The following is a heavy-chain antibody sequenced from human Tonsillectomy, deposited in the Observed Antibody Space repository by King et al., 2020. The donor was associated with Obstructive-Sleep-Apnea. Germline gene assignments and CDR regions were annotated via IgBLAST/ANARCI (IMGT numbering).Heavy chain of an antibody. CDR3: SAVYRSSWYGY. D-gene: IGHD6-13*01. J-gene: IGHJ4*02. V-gene: IGHV3-21*01. CDR1: GFTFSSYS. Sequence: VQLVESGGGLVKPGGSLRLSCAASGFTFSSYSMNWVRQAPGKGLEWVASISSSSSYRYYAYSVKGRITISSENAKNSLYLQMNSLRAEDTAVYYCSAVYRSSWYGYWGQGTLVTVSS. CDR2: ISSSSSYR.